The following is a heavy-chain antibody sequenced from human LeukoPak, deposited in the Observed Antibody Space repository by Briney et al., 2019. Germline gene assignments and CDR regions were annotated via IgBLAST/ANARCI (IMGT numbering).Heavy chain of an antibody. Sequence: SVKVSCKASGGTFSSYAISWVRQAPGQGLEWMGGIIPIFGTANYAQKFQGRVTMTEDTSTDTAYMELSSLRSEDTAVYYCATGGIAVAERFDYWGQGTLVTVSS. V-gene: IGHV1-69*06. CDR1: GGTFSSYA. CDR3: ATGGIAVAERFDY. J-gene: IGHJ4*02. D-gene: IGHD6-19*01. CDR2: IIPIFGTA.